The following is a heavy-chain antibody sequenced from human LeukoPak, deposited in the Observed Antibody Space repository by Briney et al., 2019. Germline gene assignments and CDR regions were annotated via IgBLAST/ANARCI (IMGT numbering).Heavy chain of an antibody. CDR1: GYSISIGYY. V-gene: IGHV4-38-2*02. J-gene: IGHJ3*02. CDR3: ARVEDSSSWYGAFDI. Sequence: SETLSLTCTVSGYSISIGYYWAWIRQPPGKGLEWIGSIYHSGSTYYNASLKSRVNISVDTSKNQFSLKLSSVTAADTAVYYCARVEDSSSWYGAFDIWGQGTMVTVSS. CDR2: IYHSGST. D-gene: IGHD6-13*01.